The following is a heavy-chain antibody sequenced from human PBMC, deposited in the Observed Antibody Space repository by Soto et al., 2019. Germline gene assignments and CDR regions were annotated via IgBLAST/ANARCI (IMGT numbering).Heavy chain of an antibody. D-gene: IGHD3-10*01. CDR2: ISYGGSNK. V-gene: IGHV3-30*03. CDR1: GFPFTTYG. J-gene: IGHJ4*02. Sequence: QVQLVESGGGVVQPGRSLRLSCAASGFPFTTYGMHWVREGPGKGLEWVAVISYGGSNKYYADSVKGRFTISRDNSKNTLYLQMNSLRPEDTALYYCVGGQYYFDYRGQGTLVTVSS. CDR3: VGGQYYFDY.